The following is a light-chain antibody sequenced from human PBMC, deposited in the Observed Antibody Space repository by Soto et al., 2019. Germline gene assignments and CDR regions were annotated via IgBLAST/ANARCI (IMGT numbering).Light chain of an antibody. V-gene: IGKV3-15*01. CDR3: QQYNNWPRT. Sequence: EIVMTQSPATLSVSPGERATLSCRASQSVSSNLAWYQQKPGQAPRLLIYGASTRATGIPARFSGSGSGTESTLTISSLQSEYFAVYYCQQYNNWPRTLGQGTKVEIK. CDR1: QSVSSN. J-gene: IGKJ1*01. CDR2: GAS.